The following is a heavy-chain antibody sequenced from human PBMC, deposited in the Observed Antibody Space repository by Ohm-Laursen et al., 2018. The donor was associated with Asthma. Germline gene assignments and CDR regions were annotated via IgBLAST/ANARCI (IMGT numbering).Heavy chain of an antibody. Sequence: SLSLSRTAYGFTFSNAWMSWVRQAPGKGLEWVGRIKSKTDGGTTDYAATVKGRFTISRDDSKNTLYLQMNSLRAEDTAFYYCAVSIYAYGEGACWGQGTLVNVSS. CDR3: AVSIYAYGEGAC. D-gene: IGHD4-11*01. J-gene: IGHJ4*02. V-gene: IGHV3-15*01. CDR1: GFTFSNAW. CDR2: IKSKTDGGTT.